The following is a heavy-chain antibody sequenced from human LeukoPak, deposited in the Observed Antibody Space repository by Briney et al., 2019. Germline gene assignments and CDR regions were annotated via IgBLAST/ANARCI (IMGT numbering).Heavy chain of an antibody. V-gene: IGHV3-21*01. CDR3: AKDNPVLEY. CDR1: GFTFSSYS. Sequence: PGGSLRLSCAASGFTFSSYSMNWVRQAPGKGLEWVSSISSSSSYIYYADSVKGRFTISRDTSKNTLFLQMNSQRVEDTAVYYCAKDNPVLEYWGQGTLVTVSS. J-gene: IGHJ4*02. CDR2: ISSSSSYI. D-gene: IGHD2-15*01.